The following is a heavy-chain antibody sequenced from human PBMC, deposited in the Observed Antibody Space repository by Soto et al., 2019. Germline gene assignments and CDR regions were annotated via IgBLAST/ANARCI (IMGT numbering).Heavy chain of an antibody. Sequence: QVQLQQWGAGLLKPSETLSLTCAVYGGSLSGYYWTWLRQPPGTGLEWSGEINHSGSTNYNPSLKSRVIISVGTSKNQVSLKLTSVTAAATAVYYCASDKITGLFDYWGQGTLVTVSS. CDR2: INHSGST. D-gene: IGHD2-8*02. V-gene: IGHV4-34*01. CDR3: ASDKITGLFDY. CDR1: GGSLSGYY. J-gene: IGHJ4*02.